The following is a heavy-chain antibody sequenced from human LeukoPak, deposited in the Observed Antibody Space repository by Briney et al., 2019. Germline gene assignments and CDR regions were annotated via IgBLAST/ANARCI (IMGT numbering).Heavy chain of an antibody. CDR3: ARPRARGVIIRGFDY. CDR2: INHSGST. CDR1: GYSISSGYY. J-gene: IGHJ4*01. Sequence: SETLSLTCTVSGYSISSGYYWGWIRQPPGKGLEWIGEINHSGSTNYNPSLKSRVTISVDTSKNQFSLKLSSVTAADTAVYYCARPRARGVIIRGFDYWGQGTLVTVSS. D-gene: IGHD3-10*01. V-gene: IGHV4-38-2*02.